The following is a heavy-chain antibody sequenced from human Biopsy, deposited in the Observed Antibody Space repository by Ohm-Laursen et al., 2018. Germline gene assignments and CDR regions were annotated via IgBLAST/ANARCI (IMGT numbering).Heavy chain of an antibody. D-gene: IGHD3-16*01. J-gene: IGHJ4*02. CDR1: GFTFSDYY. Sequence: SLRLSCAASGFTFSDYYMSWICQAPGRGLEWVSHISGIGDTTYYADSVKGRFTISRDNSKNSLYLQMNSLRAEDTAVYYCARDLTWGSYFDSWGQGSLVTVSS. CDR3: ARDLTWGSYFDS. V-gene: IGHV3-11*01. CDR2: ISGIGDTT.